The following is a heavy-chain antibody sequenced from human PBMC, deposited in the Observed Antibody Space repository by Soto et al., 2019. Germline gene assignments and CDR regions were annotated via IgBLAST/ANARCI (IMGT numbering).Heavy chain of an antibody. CDR2: THYSGSV. CDR1: RASISSCDDY. V-gene: IGHV4-30-4*01. D-gene: IGHD3-9*01. Sequence: PSETLSLTCTVSRASISSCDDYWIWIRQPPGKGLEWNGYTHYSGSVNYNPSLKSRVTISADASRSHVALILKSVTAADTAVYYCGRHGNYDIGWFDPWGQGILVTVSS. J-gene: IGHJ5*02. CDR3: GRHGNYDIGWFDP.